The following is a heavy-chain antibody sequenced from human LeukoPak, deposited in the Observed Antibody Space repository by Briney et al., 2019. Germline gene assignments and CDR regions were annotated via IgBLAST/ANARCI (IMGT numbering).Heavy chain of an antibody. Sequence: GGSLRLSCAASGFTFTSHWMHWVRQTPGKGLVWVSGIKNGGNDTAYADSVKGRFTISRDNAKNTLYLQMDSLRAEDTAVYYYARDMNPTVFDFWGQGTLVTVSS. D-gene: IGHD3-16*01. J-gene: IGHJ4*02. V-gene: IGHV3-74*01. CDR1: GFTFTSHW. CDR3: ARDMNPTVFDF. CDR2: IKNGGNDT.